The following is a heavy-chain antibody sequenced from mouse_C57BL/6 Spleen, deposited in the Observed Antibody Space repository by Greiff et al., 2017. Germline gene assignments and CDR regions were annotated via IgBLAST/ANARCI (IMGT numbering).Heavy chain of an antibody. V-gene: IGHV5-9-1*02. D-gene: IGHD1-1*02. J-gene: IGHJ4*01. Sequence: DVHLVESGEGLVKPGGSLKLSCAASGFTFSSYAMSWVRQTPGKSLEWVAYISSGGGYIYYADTVKGRFTISRDKARNTRYLQMSSLKSEDAAMYFCTRDGGGEGGAMDYWGQGTSVTVSA. CDR2: ISSGGGYI. CDR1: GFTFSSYA. CDR3: TRDGGGEGGAMDY.